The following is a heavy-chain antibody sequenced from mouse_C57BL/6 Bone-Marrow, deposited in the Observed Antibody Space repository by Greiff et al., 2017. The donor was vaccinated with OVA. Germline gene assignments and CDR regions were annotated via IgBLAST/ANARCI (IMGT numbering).Heavy chain of an antibody. CDR3: ARRGDGYPFAY. Sequence: VQLQQSGPGLVQHSQSLSITCTVSGFSLTSYGVHWVRQSPGKGLEWLGVIWSGGSTDYNAAFISRLSISKDNSKSQVFFKMNSLQADDTAIYYCARRGDGYPFAYWGQGTLVTVSA. J-gene: IGHJ3*01. V-gene: IGHV2-2*01. CDR1: GFSLTSYG. CDR2: IWSGGST. D-gene: IGHD2-3*01.